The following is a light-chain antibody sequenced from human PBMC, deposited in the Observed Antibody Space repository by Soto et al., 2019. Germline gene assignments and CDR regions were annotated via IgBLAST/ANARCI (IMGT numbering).Light chain of an antibody. J-gene: IGLJ1*01. Sequence: QSALTQPPSVSGAPGQRVTISCTRSSSNIGAGYDVHWYQQLPGTAPKLLIYGNSNRPSGVPDRFSGSKSGTSASLAITGLQAEDEADYYCQSYDSSLSAFYVFGTGTKVTVL. CDR1: SSNIGAGYD. CDR2: GNS. CDR3: QSYDSSLSAFYV. V-gene: IGLV1-40*01.